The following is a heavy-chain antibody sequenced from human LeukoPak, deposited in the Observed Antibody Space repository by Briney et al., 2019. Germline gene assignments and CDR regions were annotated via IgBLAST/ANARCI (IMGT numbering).Heavy chain of an antibody. D-gene: IGHD3-22*01. CDR3: ARSITMIVVDNYYYYMDV. Sequence: ASVKVSCKASGYTFTSYGISWVRQAPGQGLEWMGWISAYNGNTNYAQKLQGRVTMTTDTSTSTAYMELSSLRSEDTAVYYCARSITMIVVDNYYYYMDVWGKGTTVTVSS. J-gene: IGHJ6*03. CDR2: ISAYNGNT. CDR1: GYTFTSYG. V-gene: IGHV1-18*01.